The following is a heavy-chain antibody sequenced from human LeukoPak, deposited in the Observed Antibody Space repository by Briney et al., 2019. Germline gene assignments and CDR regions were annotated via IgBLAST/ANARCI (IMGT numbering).Heavy chain of an antibody. J-gene: IGHJ4*02. Sequence: PGGSLRLSCAASGFTFSRYTMNWVRQAPGKGLEWVSSITSSSNYIYYADSVKGRFTISRDNAENSLYLQMDSLRAEDTAVYYCARSYGSGSYYYDYWGQGTLVTASS. D-gene: IGHD3-10*01. V-gene: IGHV3-21*01. CDR2: ITSSSNYI. CDR3: ARSYGSGSYYYDY. CDR1: GFTFSRYT.